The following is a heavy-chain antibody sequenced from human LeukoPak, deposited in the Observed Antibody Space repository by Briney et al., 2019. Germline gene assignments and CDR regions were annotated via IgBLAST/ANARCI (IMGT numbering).Heavy chain of an antibody. CDR1: GFNFSDYY. V-gene: IGHV3-11*01. D-gene: IGHD4-17*01. CDR3: ARASVTTIDWFDP. Sequence: GSLRLSCVASGFNFSDYYMSWIRQAPGKGLKWISFISSISSAIYYADSVKGRFTISRDNAKNSLYLQMNSLRVEDTAVYYCARASVTTIDWFDPWGQGTLVTVSS. CDR2: ISSISSAI. J-gene: IGHJ5*02.